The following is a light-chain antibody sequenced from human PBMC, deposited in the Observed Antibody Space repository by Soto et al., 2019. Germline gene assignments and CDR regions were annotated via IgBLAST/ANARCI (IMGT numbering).Light chain of an antibody. V-gene: IGKV3-20*01. Sequence: ELVLTQSPATLSLSPGERATLSCRASQSVSSYLAWYQQKPGQAPRLLIYSASSRATGIPDRFSGSGSGTHFTLTISRLEPEDYAVYYCQQYGIVFGPGTKVDIK. CDR1: QSVSSY. CDR2: SAS. CDR3: QQYGIV. J-gene: IGKJ3*01.